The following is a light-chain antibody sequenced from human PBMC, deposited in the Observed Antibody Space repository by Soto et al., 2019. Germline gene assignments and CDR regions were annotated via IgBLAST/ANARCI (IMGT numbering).Light chain of an antibody. CDR2: DVS. CDR1: SSDVGGYNY. CDR3: CSYAGSPRYV. V-gene: IGLV2-11*01. Sequence: QSALTQPRSVSGSPGQSVTISCTGTSSDVGGYNYVSWYQQHPGKAPKVMIYDVSARPSGVPDRFSGSKSGNTASLNISGHQAEEEDDYYSCSYAGSPRYVLGTGTKVTVL. J-gene: IGLJ1*01.